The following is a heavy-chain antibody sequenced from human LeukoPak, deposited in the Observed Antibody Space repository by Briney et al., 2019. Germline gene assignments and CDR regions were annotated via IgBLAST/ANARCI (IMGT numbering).Heavy chain of an antibody. CDR2: VSYSGST. V-gene: IGHV4-59*08. D-gene: IGHD3-10*01. CDR1: GGSTSGSY. CDR3: ARHPPLWQLWFGEPRPLTTGLYFDY. Sequence: SETLSLTCSVSGGSTSGSYWNWIREPPGKGLEWIGYVSYSGSTNYNPSLKSRVTISVDTSKNQFSLKLSSVTAADTAVYYCARHPPLWQLWFGEPRPLTTGLYFDYWGQGTLVTVSS. J-gene: IGHJ4*02.